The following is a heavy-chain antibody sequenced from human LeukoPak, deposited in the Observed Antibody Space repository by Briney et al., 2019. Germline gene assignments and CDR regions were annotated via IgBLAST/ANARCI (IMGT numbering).Heavy chain of an antibody. CDR1: GFTFSSYA. CDR2: ISSSGGST. Sequence: GGSLRLSCAASGFTFSSYAMSWVRQAPGKGLEWVSAISSSGGSTYYADSVKGRFTISRDDSENTVYLQMNSLRAEDTAVYYCAKDLSLYCGGDCYRNEFYFDYWGQGTLVTVSS. CDR3: AKDLSLYCGGDCYRNEFYFDY. J-gene: IGHJ4*02. D-gene: IGHD2-21*02. V-gene: IGHV3-23*01.